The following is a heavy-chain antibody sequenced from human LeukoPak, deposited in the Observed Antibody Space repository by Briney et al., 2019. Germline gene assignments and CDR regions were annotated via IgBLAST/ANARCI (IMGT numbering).Heavy chain of an antibody. Sequence: PGGSVLLSCSPPGFILSKYAMSRVRQAAGKVREGVAAINGRGCNTYYAGCVKGRFTLHRDNSKITLYLQMNSLRDEDTAVYYCAKAYGFRSGITWSDPWGQGTLVTVSS. CDR1: GFILSKYA. V-gene: IGHV3-23*01. CDR3: AKAYGFRSGITWSDP. J-gene: IGHJ5*02. D-gene: IGHD3-3*01. CDR2: INGRGCNT.